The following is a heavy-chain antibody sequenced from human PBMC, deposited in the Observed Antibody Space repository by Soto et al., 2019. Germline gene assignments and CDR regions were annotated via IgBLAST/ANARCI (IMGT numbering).Heavy chain of an antibody. CDR2: IMGTGDSA. CDR1: GFALSNYA. J-gene: IGHJ4*02. Sequence: EVQLLESGGDLVQPGGSLRLSCAASGFALSNYAMSWVRQAPGKGLEWVSTIMGTGDSAYYADSVRGRFTISRDDSKHTLFLRINNLRVDDTALYYCATQNFDFWGQGTLVTVSS. V-gene: IGHV3-23*01. CDR3: ATQNFDF.